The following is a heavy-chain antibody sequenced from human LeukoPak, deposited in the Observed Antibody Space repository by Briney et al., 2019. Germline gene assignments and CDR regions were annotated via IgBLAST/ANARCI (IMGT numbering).Heavy chain of an antibody. CDR1: GFTFSDYG. D-gene: IGHD3-10*01. CDR2: IWSDGSNK. CDR3: VRASGSFDY. Sequence: GSLRLSCAASGFTFSDYGIHWVRQAPGKGLEWVAVIWSDGSNKYYADSVKGRFTISRDNSKKTLYLQMNSLRVEDAAVYYCVRASGSFDYWGQGTLVTVSS. V-gene: IGHV3-33*01. J-gene: IGHJ4*02.